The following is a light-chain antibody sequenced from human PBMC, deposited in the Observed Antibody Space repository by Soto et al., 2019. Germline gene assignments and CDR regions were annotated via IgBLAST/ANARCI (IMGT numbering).Light chain of an antibody. J-gene: IGLJ1*01. V-gene: IGLV2-14*04. CDR1: SSDVGGYNY. CDR3: SSYTSSSLYV. Sequence: TGTSSDVGGYNYVSWYQQHPGKAPKLMIYDVSNRPSGVSNRFSGSKSGNTASLTISGLQAEDEADYYCSSYTSSSLYVFGTGTKLTVL. CDR2: DVS.